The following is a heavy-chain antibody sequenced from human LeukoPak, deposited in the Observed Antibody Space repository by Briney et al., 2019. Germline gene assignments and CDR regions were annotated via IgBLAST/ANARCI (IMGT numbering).Heavy chain of an antibody. CDR3: ARERVSGSYFFDY. CDR1: GFTFSSYA. Sequence: VGSLRLSCAASGFTFSSYAMHWVRQAPGKGLEGVAVISYDGSNKYYADSVKGRFTISRDNSKNTLYLQMNSLRAEDTAVYYCARERVSGSYFFDYWGQGTLVTVSS. V-gene: IGHV3-30-3*01. J-gene: IGHJ4*02. CDR2: ISYDGSNK. D-gene: IGHD1-26*01.